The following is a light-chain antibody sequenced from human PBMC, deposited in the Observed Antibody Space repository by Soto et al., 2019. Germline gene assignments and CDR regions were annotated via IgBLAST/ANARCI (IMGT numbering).Light chain of an antibody. CDR2: EGH. CDR3: CLYVGATTYV. J-gene: IGLJ1*01. CDR1: SGYVGTYSL. V-gene: IGLV2-23*01. Sequence: QSVLAQPASVSGSPGQSITVSGTLASGYVGTYSLVSWYQQHPGKAPKVVIYEGHKRPSGVPDRFSGSTSVDTASLTISGLQTDDEADYYCCLYVGATTYVFGTGTKVTVL.